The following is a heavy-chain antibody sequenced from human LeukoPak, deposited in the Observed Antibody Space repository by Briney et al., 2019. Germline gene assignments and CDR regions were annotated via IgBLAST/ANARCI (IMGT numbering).Heavy chain of an antibody. CDR1: GGSISSYY. J-gene: IGHJ6*02. CDR3: ARDHRSWLGDYYYGMDV. Sequence: SETLSLTCTVSGGSISSYYWSWIRQPPGKGLEWIRYIYYSGSTNYNPSLKSRVTISVDTSKNQFSLKLSSVTAADTAVYYCARDHRSWLGDYYYGMDVWGQGTTVTVSS. D-gene: IGHD6-13*01. V-gene: IGHV4-59*01. CDR2: IYYSGST.